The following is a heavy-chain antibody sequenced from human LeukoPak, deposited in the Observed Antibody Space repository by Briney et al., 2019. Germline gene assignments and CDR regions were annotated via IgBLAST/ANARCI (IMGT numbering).Heavy chain of an antibody. CDR3: AREGHGGNSDY. CDR2: IYYSGST. D-gene: IGHD4-23*01. V-gene: IGHV4-59*01. J-gene: IGHJ4*02. Sequence: SETLSLTCTVSGGSISSYYWSWIRQPPGKGLEWIGYIYYSGSTNYNPSLKSRVTISVDTSKNQFSLKLSSVTAADTAVYYCAREGHGGNSDYWGQGTLVTVSS. CDR1: GGSISSYY.